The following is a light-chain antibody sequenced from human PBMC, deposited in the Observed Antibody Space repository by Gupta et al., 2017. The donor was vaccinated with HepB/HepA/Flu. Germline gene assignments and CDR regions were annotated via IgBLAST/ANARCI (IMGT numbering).Light chain of an antibody. CDR1: PSISFW. CDR3: QHYSRSSRT. V-gene: IGKV1-5*03. Sequence: DIQMTQSPSTLSASVGDRVTITCRASPSISFWVAWYQQQPRRAPKLLISKASNLESGVPSRFSGRGSGTEFTLTISSLQPDDFATYYCQHYSRSSRTFGQGTQVEIK. J-gene: IGKJ1*01. CDR2: KAS.